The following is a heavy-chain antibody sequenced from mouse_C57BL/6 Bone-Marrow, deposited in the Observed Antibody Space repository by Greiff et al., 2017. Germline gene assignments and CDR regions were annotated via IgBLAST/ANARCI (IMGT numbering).Heavy chain of an antibody. V-gene: IGHV5-4*03. CDR2: ISDGGSYT. D-gene: IGHD1-1*01. CDR3: ASDDYGTPYYFDY. J-gene: IGHJ2*01. CDR1: GFTFSSYA. Sequence: EVKLMESGGGLVKPGGSLKLSCAASGFTFSSYAMSWVRQTPEKRLEWVATISDGGSYTYYPDNVKGRFTISRDNAKNNLYLQMSHLQSEDTAMYYCASDDYGTPYYFDYWGQGTTLTVSS.